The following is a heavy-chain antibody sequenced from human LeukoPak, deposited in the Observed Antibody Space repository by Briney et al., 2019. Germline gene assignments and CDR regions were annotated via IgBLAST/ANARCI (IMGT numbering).Heavy chain of an antibody. D-gene: IGHD2-2*01. J-gene: IGHJ6*04. CDR1: GGTFSSYA. CDR3: ARDGKYQLLFNGMDI. CDR2: IIPVFGSA. V-gene: IGHV1-69*01. Sequence: GASLKVSCKVFGGTFSSYAISWVRQAPGQGLEWMGGIIPVFGSAKYARKFQGRVTITADESTTTAYMELRSLRSEDAAIYYCARDGKYQLLFNGMDIWGKGTTVTVSS.